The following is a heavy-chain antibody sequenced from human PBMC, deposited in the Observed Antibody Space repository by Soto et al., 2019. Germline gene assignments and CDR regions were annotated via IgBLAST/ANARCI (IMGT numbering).Heavy chain of an antibody. V-gene: IGHV1-3*01. CDR3: ARADIAAAGLYNWFDP. CDR2: INAGNGNT. D-gene: IGHD6-13*01. CDR1: GYTFTSYA. J-gene: IGHJ5*02. Sequence: ASVKVSCKASGYTFTSYAMHWVRQAPGQRLEWMGWINAGNGNTKYSQKFQGRVTITRDTSASTAYMELSSLRSEDTAVYYCARADIAAAGLYNWFDPWGQGTLVTVSS.